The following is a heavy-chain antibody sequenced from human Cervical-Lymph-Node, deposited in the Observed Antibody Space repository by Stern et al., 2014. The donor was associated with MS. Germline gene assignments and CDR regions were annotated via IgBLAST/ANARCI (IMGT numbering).Heavy chain of an antibody. CDR1: GFTLSNCP. V-gene: IGHV3-23*04. D-gene: IGHD2/OR15-2a*01. CDR3: AKNPPMEYFTDY. CDR2: ITESGGAT. J-gene: IGHJ4*02. Sequence: EMQLVESGGALVQPGGSLRLSCAVSGFTLSNCPMTWVRQAPGKGLEWVSSITESGGATSYADSVKGRFTISRDNSKNTLYLQMSSLRAEDTAIYYCAKNPPMEYFTDYWGQGTLVTVSS.